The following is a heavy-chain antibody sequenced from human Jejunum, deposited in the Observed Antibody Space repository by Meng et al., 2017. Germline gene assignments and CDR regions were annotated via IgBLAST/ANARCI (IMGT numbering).Heavy chain of an antibody. CDR2: IKNKADGATA. V-gene: IGHV3-15*01. D-gene: IGHD2-15*01. CDR1: ALTFTIAW. CDR3: TTDPRVAVATTAYSYYFYSKDG. Sequence: SLSPACVLAALTFTIAWMRWVRQATGKGLEWVGLIKNKADGATADYAAPVKGRFTISRADPKQTVYVQMNSLKLEDTAVYYCTTDPRVAVATTAYSYYFYSKDGWGQGTPVTVSS. J-gene: IGHJ6*02.